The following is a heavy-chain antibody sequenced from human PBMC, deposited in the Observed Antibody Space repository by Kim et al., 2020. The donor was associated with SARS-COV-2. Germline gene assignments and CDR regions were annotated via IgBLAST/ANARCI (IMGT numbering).Heavy chain of an antibody. CDR2: ISSSSSYI. CDR1: GFTFSSYS. V-gene: IGHV3-21*01. CDR3: ARDEYYYGSGSYYPSYYYGMDG. J-gene: IGHJ6*02. D-gene: IGHD3-10*01. Sequence: GGSLRLSCAASGFTFSSYSMNWVRQAPGKGLEWVSSISSSSSYIYYADSVKGRFTISRDNAKNSLYLQMNSLRAEDTAVYYCARDEYYYGSGSYYPSYYYGMDGWGQGPTVTVSS.